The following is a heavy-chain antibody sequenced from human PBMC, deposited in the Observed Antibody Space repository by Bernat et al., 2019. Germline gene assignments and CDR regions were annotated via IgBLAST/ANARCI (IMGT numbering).Heavy chain of an antibody. CDR3: ASLMVRGSNWFDP. J-gene: IGHJ5*02. D-gene: IGHD3-10*01. Sequence: EVQLVESGGGLFKPGGSLRLSCAASGFTFSGYSMNWVRQAPGKGLEWFSSISSSSSYIYYADSVKGRLTISRDNAKNSLYLQMNSLRAEDTAVYYCASLMVRGSNWFDPWGQGTLVTVSS. CDR2: ISSSSSYI. V-gene: IGHV3-21*01. CDR1: GFTFSGYS.